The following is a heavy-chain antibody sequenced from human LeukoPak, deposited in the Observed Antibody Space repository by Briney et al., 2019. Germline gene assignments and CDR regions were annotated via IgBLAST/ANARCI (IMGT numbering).Heavy chain of an antibody. CDR3: ARLTRLSTSPDRYYLDY. J-gene: IGHJ4*02. Sequence: SETLSLICTVSGDSISSYYWSWIRQPPGKGLEWIGYIHTGGGTSYIPSLKGRVTISIDTSKNQFSLKLSSVTAADSAVYYCARLTRLSTSPDRYYLDYWGQGTLVTVSS. CDR2: IHTGGGT. CDR1: GDSISSYY. D-gene: IGHD6-6*01. V-gene: IGHV4-4*09.